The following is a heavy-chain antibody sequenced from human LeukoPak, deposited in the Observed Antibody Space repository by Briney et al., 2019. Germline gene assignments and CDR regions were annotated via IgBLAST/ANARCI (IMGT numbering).Heavy chain of an antibody. D-gene: IGHD3-22*01. CDR1: GFTFSSYA. J-gene: IGHJ4*02. CDR3: ASVPTHYYDSSGYYPGGY. CDR2: ISYDGSNK. V-gene: IGHV3-30*07. Sequence: GGSLRLSCAASGFTFSSYAMHWVRQAPGKGLEWVAVISYDGSNKYYADSVKGRFTISRDNSKNTLYLQMNSLRAEDTAVYYCASVPTHYYDSSGYYPGGYWGQGTLVTVSS.